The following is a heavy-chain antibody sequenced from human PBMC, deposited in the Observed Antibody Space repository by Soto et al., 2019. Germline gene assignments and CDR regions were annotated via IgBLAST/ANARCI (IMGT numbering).Heavy chain of an antibody. Sequence: PSGTMSLTCTVSGGSISICDDYWSWIRQPPGKGLEWIGYIYYSGSIYYNPSLKSRVTISVDTSKNQFSLKLSSVTAADTAVYYCARGESTVTTKGSYGNWFDPWGQGTLVTVSS. D-gene: IGHD4-4*01. V-gene: IGHV4-30-4*01. J-gene: IGHJ5*02. CDR2: IYYSGSI. CDR3: ARGESTVTTKGSYGNWFDP. CDR1: GGSISICDDY.